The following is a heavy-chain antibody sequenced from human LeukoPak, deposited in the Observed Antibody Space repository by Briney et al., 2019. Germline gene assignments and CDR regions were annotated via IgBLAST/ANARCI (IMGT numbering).Heavy chain of an antibody. D-gene: IGHD3-10*01. V-gene: IGHV3-30*03. CDR3: ARPREGSYYYYGLDV. CDR1: GFTFSSYG. J-gene: IGHJ6*02. Sequence: GGSLRLSCAASGFTFSSYGMHWVRQAPGTGLEWVAVISYDGSNNYYADSVKGRFTISRDNSKNTLYLQMNSLRAEDTAVYYCARPREGSYYYYGLDVWGQGTTVTVSS. CDR2: ISYDGSNN.